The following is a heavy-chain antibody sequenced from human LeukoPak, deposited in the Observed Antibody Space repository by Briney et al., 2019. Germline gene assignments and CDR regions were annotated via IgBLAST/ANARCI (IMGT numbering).Heavy chain of an antibody. CDR2: ISGSGGST. CDR3: VKTFYDIMTGDEGDWFDP. V-gene: IGHV3-23*01. CDR1: GFTFSSYA. Sequence: GGSLRLSCAASGFTFSSYAMSWVRQAPGKGLEWVSGISGSGGSTYYADSVKGRFIISRDNSKSTLYLQLNSLRTEDTAMYYCVKTFYDIMTGDEGDWFDPWGQGTLVTVSS. J-gene: IGHJ5*02. D-gene: IGHD3-9*01.